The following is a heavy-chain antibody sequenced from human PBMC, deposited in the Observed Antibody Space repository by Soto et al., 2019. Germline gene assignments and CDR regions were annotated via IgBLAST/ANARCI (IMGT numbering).Heavy chain of an antibody. CDR1: GGSVSSGSYY. CDR3: ARVSDYTFDP. CDR2: IYYSGST. V-gene: IGHV4-61*01. J-gene: IGHJ5*02. D-gene: IGHD4-4*01. Sequence: LSLTCTVSGGSVSSGSYYWSWIRQPPGKGLEWIGYIYYSGSTNYNPSLKSRVTISVDTSKNQFSLKLSSVTAADTAVYYCARVSDYTFDPWGQGTLVTVSS.